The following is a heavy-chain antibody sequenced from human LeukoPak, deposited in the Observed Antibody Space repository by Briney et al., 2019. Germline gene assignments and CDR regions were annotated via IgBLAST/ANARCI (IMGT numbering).Heavy chain of an antibody. CDR2: ISGSGSDL. Sequence: PGGSLRLSCIAYGSTFSDYYMNWIRQAPGRGLEWVSYISGSGSDLYYADPVKGRFTISRDNAKNSLYLQMNSLRAEDTAVYYCARSIGSYYTMDVWGQGTTVTVSS. V-gene: IGHV3-11*01. CDR1: GSTFSDYY. J-gene: IGHJ6*02. D-gene: IGHD3-22*01. CDR3: ARSIGSYYTMDV.